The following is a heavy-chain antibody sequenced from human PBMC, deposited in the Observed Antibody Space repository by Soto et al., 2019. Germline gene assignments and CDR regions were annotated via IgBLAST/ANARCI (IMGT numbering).Heavy chain of an antibody. J-gene: IGHJ4*02. CDR3: ASGGILTGYYAPYFDY. CDR2: IYYSGST. V-gene: IGHV4-59*01. CDR1: GGSISSYY. D-gene: IGHD3-9*01. Sequence: SETLSLTCTVSGGSISSYYWSWIRQPPGKGLEWIGYIYYSGSTNYNPSLKSRVTISVDTSKNQFSLKLSSVTAADTAVYYCASGGILTGYYAPYFDYWGQGTLVTVSS.